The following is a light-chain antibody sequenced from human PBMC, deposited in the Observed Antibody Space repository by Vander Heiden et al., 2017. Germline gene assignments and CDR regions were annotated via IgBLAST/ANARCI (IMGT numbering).Light chain of an antibody. CDR3: QQYNNWPQT. V-gene: IGKV3-15*01. Sequence: EILITQSPATLSVSPGERATLSCRASQSVSSNLDWYQQKPGQAPRLLIYGASTRATGIPARFSGSGSGTEFTLTISSLQSEDFAVYYCQQYNNWPQTFGQGTKVEIK. CDR2: GAS. CDR1: QSVSSN. J-gene: IGKJ1*01.